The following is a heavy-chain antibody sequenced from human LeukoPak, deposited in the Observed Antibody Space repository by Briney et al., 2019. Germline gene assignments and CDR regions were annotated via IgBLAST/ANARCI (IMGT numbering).Heavy chain of an antibody. D-gene: IGHD4-17*01. CDR1: GGSISSGDYY. V-gene: IGHV4-30-4*01. Sequence: SQTLSLTCTVSGGSISSGDYYWNWIRQPPGKGLEWMGYIYYSGSTAYNPSLKSRVTISVDTSKNQFSLKLSSVTAADTAVYYCARRRDYGDRYFDYWGQGTLVTVSS. CDR2: IYYSGST. CDR3: ARRRDYGDRYFDY. J-gene: IGHJ4*02.